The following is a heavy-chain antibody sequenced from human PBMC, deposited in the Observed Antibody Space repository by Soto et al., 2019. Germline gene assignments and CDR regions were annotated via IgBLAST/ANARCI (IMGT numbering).Heavy chain of an antibody. D-gene: IGHD1-7*01. CDR3: ATKVRVTNYLEYGMDV. Sequence: QVQLVESGGGVVQPGRALRLSCAASGFSFNTSGMHWVRQAPGKGLEWVAVIAFDGSQEFYGDSVRGRFTISRDNSKNTLFLQMKSLTPEDTAVYYCATKVRVTNYLEYGMDVWGQGTTVTVSS. J-gene: IGHJ6*02. CDR1: GFSFNTSG. CDR2: IAFDGSQE. V-gene: IGHV3-30*03.